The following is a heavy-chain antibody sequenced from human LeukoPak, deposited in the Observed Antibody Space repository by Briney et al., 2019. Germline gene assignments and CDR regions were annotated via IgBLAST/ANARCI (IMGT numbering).Heavy chain of an antibody. CDR1: GCTFSNNW. Sequence: PGGSLRPSCVASGCTFSNNWMTWVRQAPGKGLEWVANIKEDGSEKNYADSVKGRFTISRDNAKNSLYLQMNSLRGEDTAVYYCARARYSDFWGQGTLVTVSS. CDR3: ARARYSDF. J-gene: IGHJ4*02. CDR2: IKEDGSEK. V-gene: IGHV3-7*01.